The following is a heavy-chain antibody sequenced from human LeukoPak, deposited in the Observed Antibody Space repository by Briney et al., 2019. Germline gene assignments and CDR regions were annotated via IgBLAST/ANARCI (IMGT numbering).Heavy chain of an antibody. V-gene: IGHV4-59*08. Sequence: SETLSLTCTVSGGSTSTYYWGWIRQPPGKGLEWIGYIYYSGSTYYNPSLKSRVTISVDTSKNQFSLKLSSVTAADTAVYYCARHPPHVVVTALRSFDIWGQGTMVTVSS. CDR3: ARHPPHVVVTALRSFDI. J-gene: IGHJ3*02. CDR1: GGSTSTYY. CDR2: IYYSGST. D-gene: IGHD2-21*02.